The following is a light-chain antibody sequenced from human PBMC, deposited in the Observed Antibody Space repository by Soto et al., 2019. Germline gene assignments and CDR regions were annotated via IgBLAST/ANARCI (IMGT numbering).Light chain of an antibody. Sequence: ESVLTQSPGTLSLSPGERATLSCRASQSVSSSYLAWYQQKPGQAPRLLIYGASSRATGIPDRFSGSGSGTDFSLTISRLEPEDFAGYYCQQYGSSPPMYTFGQGTKLEIK. V-gene: IGKV3-20*01. CDR1: QSVSSSY. CDR3: QQYGSSPPMYT. CDR2: GAS. J-gene: IGKJ2*01.